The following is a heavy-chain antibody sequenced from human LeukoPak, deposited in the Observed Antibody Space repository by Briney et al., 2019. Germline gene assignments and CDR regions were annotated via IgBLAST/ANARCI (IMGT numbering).Heavy chain of an antibody. D-gene: IGHD1-26*01. J-gene: IGHJ4*02. CDR3: AREGGAGFDY. CDR1: GGSISSGGYY. V-gene: IGHV4-31*03. CDR2: IYYSGST. Sequence: PSETLSLTCTVSGGSISSGGYYWSSIRQHPGKGLEWIGYIYYSGSTYYNPSLKSRVTISVDTSKNQFSLKLSSVTAADTAVYYCAREGGAGFDYWGQGTLVTVSS.